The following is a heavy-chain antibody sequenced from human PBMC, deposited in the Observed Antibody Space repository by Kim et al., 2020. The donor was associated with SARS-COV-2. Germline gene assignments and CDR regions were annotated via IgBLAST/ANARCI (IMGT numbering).Heavy chain of an antibody. CDR1: GGSISSGGYY. CDR2: IYYSGST. CDR3: ARDAYCSGGSCYSGYYGMDV. V-gene: IGHV4-31*03. J-gene: IGHJ6*02. Sequence: SETLSLTCTVSGGSISSGGYYWSWIRQHPGKGLEWIGYIYYSGSTYYNPSLKSRVTISVDTSKNQFSLKLSSVTAADTAVYYCARDAYCSGGSCYSGYYGMDVWGQGTTVTVSS. D-gene: IGHD2-15*01.